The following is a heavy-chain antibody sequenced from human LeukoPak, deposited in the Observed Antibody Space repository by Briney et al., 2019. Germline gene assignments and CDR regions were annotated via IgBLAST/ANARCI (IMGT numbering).Heavy chain of an antibody. V-gene: IGHV3-23*01. D-gene: IGHD5-24*01. CDR3: AKDLGKGWARVYQAHRWTAFDI. Sequence: GGSLRLSCAASGFTFEDYAMHWVRHAPGKGLEWVSTIRGSGGSTYYADSVKGRFTISRDNSKNTLYLQMNSLRAEDTAVYYCAKDLGKGWARVYQAHRWTAFDIWGQGTMVTVSS. CDR1: GFTFEDYA. J-gene: IGHJ3*02. CDR2: IRGSGGST.